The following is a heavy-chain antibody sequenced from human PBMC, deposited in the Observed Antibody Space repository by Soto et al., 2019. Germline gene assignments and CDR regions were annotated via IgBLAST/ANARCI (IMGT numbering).Heavy chain of an antibody. CDR1: GFTFSTYA. D-gene: IGHD6-6*01. CDR2: ISDSGRNT. Sequence: PRLSCAASGFTFSTYAMNWVRQAPGKGLEWLSGISDSGRNTYNADSVKGRFTISRDNSKKTVYLEMNSLRAEDTAVYYCARPPSSSSGAYWGQGTLVTVSS. J-gene: IGHJ4*02. V-gene: IGHV3-23*01. CDR3: ARPPSSSSGAY.